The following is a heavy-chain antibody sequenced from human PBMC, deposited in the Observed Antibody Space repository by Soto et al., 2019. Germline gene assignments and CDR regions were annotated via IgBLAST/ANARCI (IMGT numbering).Heavy chain of an antibody. V-gene: IGHV2-5*02. Sequence: QITLKESGPTLVKPTQTLTLTCTFSGFSLSTSGVGVGWIRQPPGKALEWLALIYWDDDKRYSPSLKSRLTXPKDASKNQVXXTXTXXDPVDTATYYCAHRLGGEAGYCSGGSCYTDDAFDIWGQGTMVTVSS. D-gene: IGHD2-15*01. CDR3: AHRLGGEAGYCSGGSCYTDDAFDI. CDR1: GFSLSTSGVG. J-gene: IGHJ3*02. CDR2: IYWDDDK.